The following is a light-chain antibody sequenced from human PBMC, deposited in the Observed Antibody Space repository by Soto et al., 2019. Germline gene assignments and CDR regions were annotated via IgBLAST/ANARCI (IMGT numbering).Light chain of an antibody. CDR1: QRVASD. CDR3: QQRSNWPRT. J-gene: IGKJ1*01. Sequence: VLSQSPGTLSLSPGEGATLSCRASQRVASDLAWYLQKPGQPPRLLIYDASIRATGIPDRISGSGSERDFTLTISRLEPEDAAVYYCQQRSNWPRTFGQGTKVDIK. V-gene: IGKV3-11*02. CDR2: DAS.